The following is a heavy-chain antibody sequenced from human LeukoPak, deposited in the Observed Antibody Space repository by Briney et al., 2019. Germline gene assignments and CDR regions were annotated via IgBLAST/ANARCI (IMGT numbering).Heavy chain of an antibody. CDR3: ARDLIIWGASLLGAFDI. Sequence: GGSLRLSCAASGFTFSSYSMNWVRQAPGKGLEWVSSISSSSSYIYYADSVKGRFTISRDDAKNSLYLQMNSLRAEDTAVYYCARDLIIWGASLLGAFDIWGQGTMVTVSS. CDR1: GFTFSSYS. D-gene: IGHD3-16*01. V-gene: IGHV3-21*01. J-gene: IGHJ3*02. CDR2: ISSSSSYI.